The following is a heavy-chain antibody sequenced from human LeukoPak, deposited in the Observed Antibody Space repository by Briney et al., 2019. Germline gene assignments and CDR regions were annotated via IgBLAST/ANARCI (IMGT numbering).Heavy chain of an antibody. V-gene: IGHV1-2*02. CDR1: GYTFTGYY. CDR3: ARGTVLESMGGDAFDI. J-gene: IGHJ3*02. Sequence: ASVKVSCKASGYTFTGYYMHWVRQAPGQGLEWMGWINPNSGGTNYAQKFQGRVTMTRNTSISTAYMELSSLRSEDTAVYYCARGTVLESMGGDAFDIWGQGTMVTVSS. D-gene: IGHD3-3*01. CDR2: INPNSGGT.